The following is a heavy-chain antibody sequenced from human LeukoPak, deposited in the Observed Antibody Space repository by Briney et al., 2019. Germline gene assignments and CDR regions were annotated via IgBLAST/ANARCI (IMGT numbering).Heavy chain of an antibody. CDR2: ISSSSSYI. Sequence: GGSLRLSCAVSGFTFSSYSMNWVRQAPGKGLEWVSSISSSSSYIYYADSVKGRFTISRDNAKNSLYLQMDSLRAEDTAVYYCTRVGGSIMDVWGKGTTVTVSS. V-gene: IGHV3-21*01. CDR1: GFTFSSYS. D-gene: IGHD3-10*01. J-gene: IGHJ6*04. CDR3: TRVGGSIMDV.